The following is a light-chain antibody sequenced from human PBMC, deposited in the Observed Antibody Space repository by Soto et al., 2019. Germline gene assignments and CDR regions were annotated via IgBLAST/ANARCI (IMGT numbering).Light chain of an antibody. CDR3: SSYTPNTALDRD. Sequence: QSVLTQPASVSGSPGQSITISCSGTSSDVGGYNYVSWYQQHPGKAPKLIIYEVSNRPSGISNRFSGSKSADTASLTISGLQAEDEADYYCSSYTPNTALDRDFGTGTKVTVL. CDR1: SSDVGGYNY. CDR2: EVS. V-gene: IGLV2-14*01. J-gene: IGLJ1*01.